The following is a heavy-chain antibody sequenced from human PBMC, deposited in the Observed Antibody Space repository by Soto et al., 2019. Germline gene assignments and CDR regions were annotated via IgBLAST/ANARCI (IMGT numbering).Heavy chain of an antibody. Sequence: GGSLRLSCAASGFTFSSYGMHWFRQAPGKGLEWVAVISYDGSNKFYADSVKGRFTISRDNSKNTLYLQMNSLRDEDTAVYYCAKDVNGYYYGMDVWGQGTTVTVSS. J-gene: IGHJ6*02. CDR2: ISYDGSNK. V-gene: IGHV3-30*18. CDR3: AKDVNGYYYGMDV. CDR1: GFTFSSYG.